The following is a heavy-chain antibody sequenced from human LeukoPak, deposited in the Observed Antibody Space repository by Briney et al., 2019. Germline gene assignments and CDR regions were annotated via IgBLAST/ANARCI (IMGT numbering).Heavy chain of an antibody. Sequence: ASVKVSCKASGYTFTGYYMHWVRQAPGQGLEWMGWINPNSGGTNYAQKFQGWVTMTRDTSISTAYMELSRLRSGDTAVYYCATSTVTTQGYYYGMDVWGQGTTVTVSS. J-gene: IGHJ6*02. D-gene: IGHD4-17*01. CDR1: GYTFTGYY. CDR3: ATSTVTTQGYYYGMDV. V-gene: IGHV1-2*04. CDR2: INPNSGGT.